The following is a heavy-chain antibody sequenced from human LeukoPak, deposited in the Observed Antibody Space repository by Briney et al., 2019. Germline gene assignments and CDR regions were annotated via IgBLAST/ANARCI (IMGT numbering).Heavy chain of an antibody. CDR1: GFTFSSYE. J-gene: IGHJ6*03. V-gene: IGHV3-48*03. CDR2: IGSSDSTT. Sequence: PGGSLRLSCVASGFTFSSYEMNWVRQAPGKGLEWLSYIGSSDSTTHYADSVKGRFTISRDNARNSLYLQMNSLRAEDTAVYYCARVGAPAYSGITWYYYYMDVWGKGTTVTVSS. CDR3: ARVGAPAYSGITWYYYYMDV. D-gene: IGHD2-15*01.